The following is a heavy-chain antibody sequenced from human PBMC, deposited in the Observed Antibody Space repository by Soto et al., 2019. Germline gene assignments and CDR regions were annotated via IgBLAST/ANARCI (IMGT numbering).Heavy chain of an antibody. CDR3: ARDATTVTTFGWFDP. CDR1: GFTFSSYA. V-gene: IGHV3-30-3*01. Sequence: QVQLVESGGGVVQPGRSLRLSCAASGFTFSSYAMHWVRQAPGKGLAWAAVISYDGSNKYYADSVKGRFTISRDNSKNTLYLQMKSLRAEDTAVYYCARDATTVTTFGWFDPWGQGTLVTVSS. CDR2: ISYDGSNK. J-gene: IGHJ5*02. D-gene: IGHD4-17*01.